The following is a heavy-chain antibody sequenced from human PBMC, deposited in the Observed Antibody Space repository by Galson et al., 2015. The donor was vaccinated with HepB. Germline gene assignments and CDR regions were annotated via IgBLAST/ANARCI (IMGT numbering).Heavy chain of an antibody. Sequence: SLRLSCAASGFTFTNARMSWVRQVPGKGLEWVGRIKTKTDGGTTDYAAPVKGRFTISRHDSTNTLYLQMNSLKTEDTGVYYCTTAGLYYYDSSDVSPPGAFDIWGQGTMVTVSS. V-gene: IGHV3-15*01. D-gene: IGHD3-22*01. CDR3: TTAGLYYYDSSDVSPPGAFDI. CDR2: IKTKTDGGTT. J-gene: IGHJ3*02. CDR1: GFTFTNAR.